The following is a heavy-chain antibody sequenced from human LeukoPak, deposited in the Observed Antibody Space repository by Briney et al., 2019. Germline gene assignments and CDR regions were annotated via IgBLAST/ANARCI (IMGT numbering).Heavy chain of an antibody. CDR3: ARGPGITGTTDWFDP. J-gene: IGHJ5*02. CDR2: IYYSGST. CDR1: GGSIRSSSYY. D-gene: IGHD1-7*01. Sequence: PSETLSLTCTVSGGSIRSSSYYWGWIRQPPGKGLEWIGSIYYSGSTYYNPSLKSRVTISVDTSKNQFSLKLSSVTAADTAVYYCARGPGITGTTDWFDPWGQGTLVTVSS. V-gene: IGHV4-39*07.